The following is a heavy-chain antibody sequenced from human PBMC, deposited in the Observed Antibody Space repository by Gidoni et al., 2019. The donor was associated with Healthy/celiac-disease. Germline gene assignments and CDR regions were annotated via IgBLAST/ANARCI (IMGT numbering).Heavy chain of an antibody. V-gene: IGHV3-23*01. J-gene: IGHJ4*02. Sequence: EVQLLESGGGLVQPGGSLRLSCAASGFTFSSSAMSWVRQAPGTGLEWVSAISGSGGSTYYADSVKGRFTISRDNSKNTLYLQMNSLRAEDTAVYYCAKDRSTQYYYDSSGYYPSFGYWGQGTLVTVSS. CDR2: ISGSGGST. CDR1: GFTFSSSA. CDR3: AKDRSTQYYYDSSGYYPSFGY. D-gene: IGHD3-22*01.